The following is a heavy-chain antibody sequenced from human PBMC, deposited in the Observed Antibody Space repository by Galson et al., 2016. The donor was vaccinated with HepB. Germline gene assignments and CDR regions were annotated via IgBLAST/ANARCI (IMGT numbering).Heavy chain of an antibody. J-gene: IGHJ4*02. CDR2: ISHDGNKK. Sequence: SLRLSCAASGFTFKTYVMHWVRQAPGRGLEWVAAISHDGNKKYFADSVKGRFTVSRDNSMNTLFLQMSRLRVDATAVYYCARGDPWYSSGWGPDHSGQGTLVSVSS. CDR3: ARGDPWYSSGWGPDH. V-gene: IGHV3-33*01. D-gene: IGHD6-19*01. CDR1: GFTFKTYV.